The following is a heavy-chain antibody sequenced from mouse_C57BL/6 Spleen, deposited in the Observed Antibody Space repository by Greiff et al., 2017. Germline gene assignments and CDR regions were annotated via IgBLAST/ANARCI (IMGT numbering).Heavy chain of an antibody. CDR3: ARWGVNYGPLDY. J-gene: IGHJ2*01. CDR1: GYTFTNYW. Sequence: QVQLQQSGAELVRPGTSVKMSCKASGYTFTNYWIGWAKQRPGHGLEWIGDIYPGGGYTNYNEKFKGKATLTADKSSSTAYMQFSSLTSEDSAIYYCARWGVNYGPLDYWGQGTTLTVSS. V-gene: IGHV1-63*01. D-gene: IGHD1-1*02. CDR2: IYPGGGYT.